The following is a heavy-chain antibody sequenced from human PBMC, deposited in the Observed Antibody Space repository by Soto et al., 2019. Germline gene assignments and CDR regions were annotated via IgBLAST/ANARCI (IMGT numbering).Heavy chain of an antibody. CDR2: ISSSSSYI. CDR3: ARRGYSYVDY. J-gene: IGHJ4*02. V-gene: IGHV3-21*01. D-gene: IGHD5-18*01. CDR1: GFTFNDYT. Sequence: EVQLVQSGGVVVHPGESLRLSCAASGFTFNDYTMHWVRQAPGKGLEWVSSISSSSSYIYYADSVKGRFTISRDNAKNSLYLQMNSLRAEDTAVYYCARRGYSYVDYWGQGTLVTVSS.